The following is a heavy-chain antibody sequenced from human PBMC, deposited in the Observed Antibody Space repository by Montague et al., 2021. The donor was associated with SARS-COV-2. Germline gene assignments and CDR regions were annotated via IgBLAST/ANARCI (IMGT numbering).Heavy chain of an antibody. Sequence: SETLSLTCTVSGGSISSYYWSWIRQPPGKGLEWIGYIYDSGSTNYKSSLRIRVTISVDTSKNQFSLRLNSVTAADTAVYYCAGNRRARYGNFDYWGQGTLVTVSS. CDR2: IYDSGST. CDR3: AGNRRARYGNFDY. D-gene: IGHD1-1*01. J-gene: IGHJ4*02. CDR1: GGSISSYY. V-gene: IGHV4-59*08.